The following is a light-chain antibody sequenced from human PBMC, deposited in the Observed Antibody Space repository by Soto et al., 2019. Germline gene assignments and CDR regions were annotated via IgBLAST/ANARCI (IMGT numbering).Light chain of an antibody. J-gene: IGKJ1*01. CDR3: QQYDTSRPT. Sequence: EIVLTQSPGTLSLSPGESATLSCRASQSVGNRYLAWHQQKPGQAPRLLIYGASTRATGIPDRFSGSGSGTDFTLTISRLEPEDVAVYYCQQYDTSRPTFGQGTKV. CDR2: GAS. CDR1: QSVGNRY. V-gene: IGKV3-20*01.